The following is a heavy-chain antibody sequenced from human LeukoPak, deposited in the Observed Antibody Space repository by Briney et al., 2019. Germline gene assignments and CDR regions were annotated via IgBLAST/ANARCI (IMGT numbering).Heavy chain of an antibody. CDR1: GDSVSSGSVA. CDR3: ARETWLRSKEPIYYLDF. J-gene: IGHJ4*02. Sequence: PSQTLSLTCAISGDSVSSGSVAWSWIRQSPSRGFEWLGRTYYRSKWYNDYAASVQGRIIIISDTSQNQFSLNLTSATPEDTAVYYCARETWLRSKEPIYYLDFWGQGTLVTVSS. CDR2: TYYRSKWYN. V-gene: IGHV6-1*01. D-gene: IGHD5-12*01.